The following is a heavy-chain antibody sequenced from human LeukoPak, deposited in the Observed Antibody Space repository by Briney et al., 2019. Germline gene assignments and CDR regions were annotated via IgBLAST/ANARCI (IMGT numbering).Heavy chain of an antibody. D-gene: IGHD3-9*01. V-gene: IGHV1-2*02. Sequence: ASVKVSCKASGYTLTGYYMHWVRQAPGQGLEWMGWINPNSGGTNYAQKFQGRVTMTRDTSISTAYMELSRLRSDDTAVYYCARAQYYDILTGYYSPLGDWGQGTLVTVSS. CDR1: GYTLTGYY. CDR3: ARAQYYDILTGYYSPLGD. J-gene: IGHJ4*02. CDR2: INPNSGGT.